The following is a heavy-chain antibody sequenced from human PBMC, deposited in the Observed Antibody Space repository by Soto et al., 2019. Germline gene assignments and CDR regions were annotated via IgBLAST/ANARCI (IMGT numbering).Heavy chain of an antibody. D-gene: IGHD3-10*01. J-gene: IGHJ6*02. CDR3: ARGRGDSAGSSLGRRMDV. CDR2: TSVTGAI. Sequence: QVQLQESGPGLVKPSETLSLLCYVSGEAVGSGQSYWNWIRQAPGKGLEWIGHTSVTGAIKYSASLKSRVTRSVATSKSKICRTLTAVTAAVSATYFCARGRGDSAGSSLGRRMDVWGQGPTVTVAS. CDR1: GEAVGSGQSY. V-gene: IGHV4-61*01.